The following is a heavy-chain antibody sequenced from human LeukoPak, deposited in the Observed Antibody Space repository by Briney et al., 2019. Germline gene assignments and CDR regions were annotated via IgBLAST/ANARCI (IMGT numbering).Heavy chain of an antibody. CDR2: INPNSGGT. CDR3: ARPSSYSSSWLYFDY. V-gene: IGHV1-2*02. CDR1: GYTFTGYY. J-gene: IGHJ4*02. D-gene: IGHD6-13*01. Sequence: ASVKVSCKASGYTFTGYYMHWVRQAPGQGLEWMGWINPNSGGTNYAQKFQGRVTMTRDTSISTAYTELSRLRSDDTAVYYCARPSSYSSSWLYFDYWGQGTLVTVSS.